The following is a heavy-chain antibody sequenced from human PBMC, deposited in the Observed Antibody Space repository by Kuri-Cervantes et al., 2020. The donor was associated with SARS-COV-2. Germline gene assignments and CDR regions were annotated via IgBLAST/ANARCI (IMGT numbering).Heavy chain of an antibody. D-gene: IGHD3-22*01. CDR3: ARPLYYYDSSGYPGSVVAFDI. V-gene: IGHV5-51*01. CDR1: GYSFTSYW. CDR2: IYPGDSDT. J-gene: IGHJ3*02. Sequence: GESLKISCKGSGYSFTSYWIGWVRQMPGKGLEWMGIIYPGDSDTRYSPSFQGQVTISADESISTAYLQWSSLKASDTAMYYCARPLYYYDSSGYPGSVVAFDIWGQGTMVTVSS.